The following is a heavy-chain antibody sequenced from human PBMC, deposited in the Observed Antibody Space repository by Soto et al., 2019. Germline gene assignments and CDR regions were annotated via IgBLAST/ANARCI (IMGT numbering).Heavy chain of an antibody. J-gene: IGHJ6*02. D-gene: IGHD2-2*01. CDR2: IIPMFGTA. CDR3: ARQKAMPPHFYSGMDV. CDR1: GGTFGSYT. Sequence: QVHLVQSGAEVKKPGSSMKVSCTASGGTFGSYTVTWVRQAPGQGLEWMGEIIPMFGTASYAQKFQGRVTLTADKSTTTAHMELSSLSSDDTAVYFCARQKAMPPHFYSGMDVWGQGTTVTVSS. V-gene: IGHV1-69*06.